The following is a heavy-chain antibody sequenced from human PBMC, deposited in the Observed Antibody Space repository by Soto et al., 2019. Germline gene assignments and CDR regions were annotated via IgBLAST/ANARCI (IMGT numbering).Heavy chain of an antibody. CDR2: ITPLFGTA. CDR3: ARGWSYDILTGYSY. D-gene: IGHD3-9*01. V-gene: IGHV1-69*01. CDR1: GGTFSNYA. Sequence: QMQLVQSGAEVKKPGSSVKVSCKASGGTFSNYAISWVRQAPGQGLEWMGGITPLFGTASYAQRFQGRVTITADEFTSTAYMELRSLRSEDTAIYYCARGWSYDILTGYSYWGQGTLVTVSS. J-gene: IGHJ4*02.